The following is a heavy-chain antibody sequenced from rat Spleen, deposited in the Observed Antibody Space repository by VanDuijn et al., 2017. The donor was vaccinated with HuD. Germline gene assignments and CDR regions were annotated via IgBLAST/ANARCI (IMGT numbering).Heavy chain of an antibody. CDR2: IIYDGSRT. J-gene: IGHJ3*01. D-gene: IGHD3-1*01. CDR1: GFTFSDYN. CDR3: TTDRAGSSPFVY. V-gene: IGHV5S10*01. Sequence: EVQLVESGGGLEQPGGSLKLSCAASGFTFSDYNMAWVRQAPKKGLEWVATIIYDGSRTYYRDSVKGRFTISRDNAKRTLYLQMDSLRSEDTATYYCTTDRAGSSPFVYWGQGTLVTVSS.